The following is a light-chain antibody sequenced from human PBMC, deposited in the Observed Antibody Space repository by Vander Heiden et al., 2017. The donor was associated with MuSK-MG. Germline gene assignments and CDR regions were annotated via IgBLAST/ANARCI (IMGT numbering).Light chain of an antibody. CDR2: DAS. Sequence: DIQMTQSPSSLSASVGDRVTITCQASQDISNNLNWYQQKPGKAPSLLIYDASNLKTGVLSRFSGSGSGTHFSFTISSLQAEDIATYYCHQYDNLPLTFGGGSKVXIK. CDR1: QDISNN. CDR3: HQYDNLPLT. V-gene: IGKV1-33*01. J-gene: IGKJ4*01.